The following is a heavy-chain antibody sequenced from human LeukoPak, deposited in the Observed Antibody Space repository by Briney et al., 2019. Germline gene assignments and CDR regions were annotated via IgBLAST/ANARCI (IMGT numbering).Heavy chain of an antibody. CDR3: AKSYYYDSSGYLNWFDP. CDR2: IYYCGST. Sequence: SETLSLTCTVSGGSISSYYWCWIRQPPGQGQEWIGYIYYCGSTNYNPSLKSRVTISVDTSKNQFSLKLSSVTAADTAVYYCAKSYYYDSSGYLNWFDPWGQGTLVTVSS. J-gene: IGHJ5*02. CDR1: GGSISSYY. V-gene: IGHV4-59*01. D-gene: IGHD3-22*01.